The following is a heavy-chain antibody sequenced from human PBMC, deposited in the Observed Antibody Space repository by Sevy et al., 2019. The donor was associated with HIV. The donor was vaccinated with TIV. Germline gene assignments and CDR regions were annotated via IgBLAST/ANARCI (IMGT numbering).Heavy chain of an antibody. CDR2: INPDGSKI. CDR3: VRASQLAASY. CDR1: AINISDYW. V-gene: IGHV3-7*02. Sequence: GGSLRLSCAASAINISDYWMNWVRQAPGKGLEWVANINPDGSKIYYAYSVKGRFTISRDSAKNSVFLQMTSLRAEDTADYYCVRASQLAASYWGQGMLVTVSS. J-gene: IGHJ4*02. D-gene: IGHD2-15*01.